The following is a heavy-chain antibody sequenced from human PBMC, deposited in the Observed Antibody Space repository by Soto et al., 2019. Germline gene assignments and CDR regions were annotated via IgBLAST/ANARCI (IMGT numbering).Heavy chain of an antibody. D-gene: IGHD6-25*01. Sequence: EVQLVESGGGLVQPGGSLSLSCIDFGFTFSNYWMSWVRQAPVKGLEWVGNIKQDGSEKNYVDSVKGRFTISRDNAKNSLYLQMNSLRAEDTAVYYCARIASAGRGWDVWGQGTTVVVSS. CDR3: ARIASAGRGWDV. J-gene: IGHJ6*02. V-gene: IGHV3-7*01. CDR2: IKQDGSEK. CDR1: GFTFSNYW.